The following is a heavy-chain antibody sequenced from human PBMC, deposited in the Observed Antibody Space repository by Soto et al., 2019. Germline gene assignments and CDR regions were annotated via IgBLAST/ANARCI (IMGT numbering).Heavy chain of an antibody. J-gene: IGHJ4*02. CDR2: IWYDGSNK. CDR1: GFTFSSYG. V-gene: IGHV3-33*01. CDR3: ARDGLLWGDY. Sequence: QVQLVESGGGVVQPGRSLRLSCAASGFTFSSYGMHWVRQAPGKGLEWVAVIWYDGSNKNYADSVKGRFTISRDNSKNTLYLQMNSRRAEDTAVYYCARDGLLWGDYWGQGTLVTVSS. D-gene: IGHD3-10*01.